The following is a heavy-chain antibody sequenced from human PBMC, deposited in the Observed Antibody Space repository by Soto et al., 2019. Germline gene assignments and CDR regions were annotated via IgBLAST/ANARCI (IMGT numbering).Heavy chain of an antibody. J-gene: IGHJ5*02. CDR3: AREQQLVWVQSGGVCFDP. CDR1: GGSISSYY. V-gene: IGHV4-59*01. Sequence: SETLSLTCTVSGGSISSYYWSWIRQPPGKGLEWIGYIYYSGSTNYNPSLKSRVTISVDTSKNQFSLKLSSVTAADTAVYYCAREQQLVWVQSGGVCFDPWGQGTMVTVSS. D-gene: IGHD6-13*01. CDR2: IYYSGST.